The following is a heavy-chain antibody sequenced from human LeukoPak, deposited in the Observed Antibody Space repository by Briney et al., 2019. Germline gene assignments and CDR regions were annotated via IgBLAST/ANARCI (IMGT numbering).Heavy chain of an antibody. CDR1: GGSFSGYY. Sequence: PSETLSLTCAVYGGSFSGYYWSWIRQPPGKGLEWIGEINHSGSTNYNPSLKSRVTISVDTSKNQFSLKLSSVTAADTAVYYCARGPRPYYYDSSGYYVPYFDYWGQGTLVTVSS. CDR2: INHSGST. D-gene: IGHD3-22*01. CDR3: ARGPRPYYYDSSGYYVPYFDY. J-gene: IGHJ4*02. V-gene: IGHV4-34*01.